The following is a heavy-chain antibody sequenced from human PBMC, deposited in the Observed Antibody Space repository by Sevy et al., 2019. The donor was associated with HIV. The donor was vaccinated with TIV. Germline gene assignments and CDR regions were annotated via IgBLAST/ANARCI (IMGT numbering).Heavy chain of an antibody. D-gene: IGHD3-22*01. CDR1: GFPFNDHA. J-gene: IGHJ6*02. Sequence: GGSLRLSCAASGFPFNDHAMHWVRQVPGKGLEWVSGVSWNSRNIGYADSVKGRFTISRDNANHFLYLEMNSLRPEDTAFYYCAKDINRGCDSINCYPYYYYFDGLDVWGQGTTVTVSS. V-gene: IGHV3-9*01. CDR2: VSWNSRNI. CDR3: AKDINRGCDSINCYPYYYYFDGLDV.